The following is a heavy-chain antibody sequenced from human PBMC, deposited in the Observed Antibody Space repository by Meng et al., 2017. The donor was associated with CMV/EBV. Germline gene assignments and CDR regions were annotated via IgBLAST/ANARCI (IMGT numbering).Heavy chain of an antibody. CDR1: ANYY. CDR3: ARGGITGSTSAWYAPNYFDF. J-gene: IGHJ4*02. CDR2: IYYSGST. Sequence: ANYYWAWIRQPPGKGLVWFGYIYYSGSTIYNPSLKSRVTMSVDTSKNQFSLKVNSVTTTDTAVYYCARGGITGSTSAWYAPNYFDFWGQGALVTVSS. D-gene: IGHD6-19*01. V-gene: IGHV4-61*01.